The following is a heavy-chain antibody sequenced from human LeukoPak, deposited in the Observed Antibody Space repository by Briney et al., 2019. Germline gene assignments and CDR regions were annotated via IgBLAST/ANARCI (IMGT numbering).Heavy chain of an antibody. CDR3: AKDAYGGNSIYYYYYMDV. CDR1: GFTFDDYA. CDR2: ISWNSGSI. J-gene: IGHJ6*03. D-gene: IGHD4-23*01. V-gene: IGHV3-9*01. Sequence: GRSLRLSCAASGFTFDDYAMHWVRQAPGKGLEWVSGISWNSGSIGYADSVKGRFTISRDNAKNSLYLQMNSLRAEDTALYYCAKDAYGGNSIYYYYYMDVWGKGTTVTISS.